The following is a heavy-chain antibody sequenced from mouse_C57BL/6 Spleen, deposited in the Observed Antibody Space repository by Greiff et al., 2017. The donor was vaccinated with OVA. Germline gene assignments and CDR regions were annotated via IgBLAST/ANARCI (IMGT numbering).Heavy chain of an antibody. CDR3: ARSYGSPMDY. CDR2: IYPGDGDT. Sequence: VQLKESGPELVKPGASVKISCKASGYAFSSSWMNWVKQRPGKGLEWIGRIYPGDGDTNYNGKFKGKATLTADKSSSTAYMQLSSLTSEDSAVYFCARSYGSPMDYWGQGTSVTISS. J-gene: IGHJ4*01. V-gene: IGHV1-82*01. CDR1: GYAFSSSW. D-gene: IGHD1-1*01.